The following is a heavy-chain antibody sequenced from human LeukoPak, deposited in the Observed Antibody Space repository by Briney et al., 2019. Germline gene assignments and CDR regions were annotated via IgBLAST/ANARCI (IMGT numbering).Heavy chain of an antibody. D-gene: IGHD3-9*01. Sequence: PGGSLRLSCTASGFTFGDYAMSWFRQAPGKGLEWVGFIRSKAYGGTTEYAASVKGRFTISRDDSKSIAYLQMNSLKTEDTAVYYCTRASHYDILTGSYPGALDIWGQGTMVTVSS. V-gene: IGHV3-49*03. CDR2: IRSKAYGGTT. J-gene: IGHJ3*02. CDR3: TRASHYDILTGSYPGALDI. CDR1: GFTFGDYA.